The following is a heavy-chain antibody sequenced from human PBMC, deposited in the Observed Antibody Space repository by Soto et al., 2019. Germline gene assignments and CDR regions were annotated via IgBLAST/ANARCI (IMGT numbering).Heavy chain of an antibody. V-gene: IGHV4-4*07. CDR3: ARDYYGSGSRFDN. Sequence: SETALTCTVSGGSITNYYWTWIRQPAGKGLEWIGRIYTNGDTNYNPSLKSRITMSVDTSKNQFSLNLSSVTAADTAVYYCARDYYGSGSRFDNWGQGTLVTVSS. J-gene: IGHJ4*02. D-gene: IGHD3-10*01. CDR1: GGSITNYY. CDR2: IYTNGDT.